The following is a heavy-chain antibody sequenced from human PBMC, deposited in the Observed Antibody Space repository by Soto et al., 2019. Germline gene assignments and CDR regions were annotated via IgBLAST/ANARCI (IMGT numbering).Heavy chain of an antibody. V-gene: IGHV3-30*03. D-gene: IGHD1-26*01. CDR3: ARGEASSSVGLYYCGMDV. J-gene: IGHJ6*02. CDR1: GFTISNYG. CDR2: ISYDGSNK. Sequence: PGGSLRLSCAASGFTISNYGMNWVRQAPGKGLEWAAVISYDGSNKYYADSVKGRFTISRDNSKNTLYLQMDSLRGEDTAVYHCARGEASSSVGLYYCGMDVWGQVTTVTV.